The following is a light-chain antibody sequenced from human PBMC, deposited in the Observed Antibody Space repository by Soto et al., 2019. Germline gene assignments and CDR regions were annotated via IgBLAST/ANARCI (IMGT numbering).Light chain of an antibody. CDR3: SSYTGSSTYVL. V-gene: IGLV2-14*01. J-gene: IGLJ2*01. CDR1: NSDVGGYNY. CDR2: DVS. Sequence: QSALTQPASVSGSPGQSITISCTGTNSDVGGYNYVSWYQQHPGKAPKLMIYDVSNRPSGVSNRFSGSKSGNTASLTISGLQAEDETDYYCSSYTGSSTYVLFGGGTKLTVL.